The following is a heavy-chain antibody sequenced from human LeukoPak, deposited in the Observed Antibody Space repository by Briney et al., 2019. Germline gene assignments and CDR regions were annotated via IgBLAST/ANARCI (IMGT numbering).Heavy chain of an antibody. CDR3: ARGGYYDILTGYYNEAWFDP. D-gene: IGHD3-9*01. CDR1: GGSISSSSYY. V-gene: IGHV4-39*07. CDR2: IYYSGST. J-gene: IGHJ5*02. Sequence: SETLSLTCTVSGGSISSSSYYWGWIRQPPGKGLEWIGSIYYSGSTYYNPSLKSRVTISVDTSKNQFSLKLGSVTAADTAVYYCARGGYYDILTGYYNEAWFDPWGQGTLVTVSS.